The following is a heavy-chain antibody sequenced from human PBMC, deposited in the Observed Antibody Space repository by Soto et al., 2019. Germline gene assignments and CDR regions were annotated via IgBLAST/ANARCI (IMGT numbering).Heavy chain of an antibody. J-gene: IGHJ4*02. D-gene: IGHD4-17*01. CDR3: ATHARGGDYATGDY. CDR1: GYTLTELS. CDR2: FDPEDGET. V-gene: IGHV1-24*01. Sequence: SVKVSCKVSGYTLTELSMHWVRQAPGKGLEWMGGFDPEDGETIYAQKFQGRVTMTEDTSTDTAYMELSSLRSEDTAVYYCATHARGGDYATGDYWGQGTLVTVSS.